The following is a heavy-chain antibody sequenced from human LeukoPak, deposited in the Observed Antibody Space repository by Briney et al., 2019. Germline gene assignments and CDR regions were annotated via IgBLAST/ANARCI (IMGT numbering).Heavy chain of an antibody. CDR2: ISKSSSTM. CDR3: AKGDYSFDY. V-gene: IGHV3-48*02. CDR1: GFTFSDYT. Sequence: PGGSLRLSCAVSGFTFSDYTMNWVRQAPGKGLEWVSYISKSSSTMYYADSVKGRFTISRDNAKNSLYLQMTSLRDEDTAVYYCAKGDYSFDYWGQGTLVTVSS. J-gene: IGHJ4*02.